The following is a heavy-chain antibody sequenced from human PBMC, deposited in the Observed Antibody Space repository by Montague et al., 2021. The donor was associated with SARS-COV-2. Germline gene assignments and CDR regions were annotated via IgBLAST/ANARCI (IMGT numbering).Heavy chain of an antibody. D-gene: IGHD3-10*01. CDR2: IDYSGRT. CDR3: ARTYYYDSVGGFDP. CDR1: GGSISSYY. J-gene: IGHJ5*02. Sequence: SETLSLTCTVSGGSISSYYWSWIRQPPGKGLEWIGYIDYSGRTNYNTSLKSRVTISVDTSKNQFSLQLSSVTAAETAVYYCARTYYYDSVGGFDPWGQGTLVTVSS. V-gene: IGHV4-59*08.